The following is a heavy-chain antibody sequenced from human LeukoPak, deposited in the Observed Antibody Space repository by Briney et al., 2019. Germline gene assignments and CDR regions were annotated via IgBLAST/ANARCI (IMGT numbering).Heavy chain of an antibody. CDR1: GFTFSSCA. CDR2: ISGSGDST. Sequence: GGSLRLSCAASGFTFSSCAMSWVRQAPGKGLEWVSAISGSGDSTYYADSVKGRFTISRDNSKNTLYLQMNSLRAEDTAVYYCAKGRIDYGDYVYFDYWGQGTLVTVSS. J-gene: IGHJ4*02. D-gene: IGHD4-17*01. CDR3: AKGRIDYGDYVYFDY. V-gene: IGHV3-23*01.